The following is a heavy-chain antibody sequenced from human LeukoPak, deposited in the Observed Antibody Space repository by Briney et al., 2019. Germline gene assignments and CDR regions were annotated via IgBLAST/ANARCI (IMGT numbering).Heavy chain of an antibody. V-gene: IGHV3-7*01. CDR2: IKQDGSEK. J-gene: IGHJ5*02. CDR1: GFTFSSYW. Sequence: GGSLRLSCAASGFTFSSYWMSWVRQAPGKGLEWVANIKQDGSEKYYVDSVKGRFTISRDNAKNSLYLQMNSLRAEDTAVYYCARVAFTTDTVVFDPWGQGTLVTVSS. CDR3: ARVAFTTDTVVFDP. D-gene: IGHD3-22*01.